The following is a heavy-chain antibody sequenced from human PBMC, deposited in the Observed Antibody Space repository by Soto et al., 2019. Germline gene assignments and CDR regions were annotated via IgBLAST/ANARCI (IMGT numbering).Heavy chain of an antibody. V-gene: IGHV1-18*01. CDR3: ARDLPFPNDYSNPPSYYYGMDV. D-gene: IGHD4-4*01. CDR2: ISAYNGNT. Sequence: ASVKVSCKASGGTFSSYTISWVRQAPGQGLEWMGRISAYNGNTNYAQKLQGRVTMTTDTSTSTAYMELRSLRSDDTAVYYCARDLPFPNDYSNPPSYYYGMDVWGQGTTVTVSS. J-gene: IGHJ6*02. CDR1: GGTFSSYT.